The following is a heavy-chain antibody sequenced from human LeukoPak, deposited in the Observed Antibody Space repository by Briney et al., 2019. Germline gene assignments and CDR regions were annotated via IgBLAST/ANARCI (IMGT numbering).Heavy chain of an antibody. D-gene: IGHD2-2*02. J-gene: IGHJ1*01. CDR3: ARTDIVVVPAAIDAEYFQH. CDR2: ISAYNGNT. V-gene: IGHV1-18*01. CDR1: GYTFTSYG. Sequence: ASVKVSCKASGYTFTSYGISWVRQAPGQGLEWMGWISAYNGNTNYAQKLQGRVTMTTDTSTSTAYMELRSLRSDDTAVYYCARTDIVVVPAAIDAEYFQHWGQGTLVTVSS.